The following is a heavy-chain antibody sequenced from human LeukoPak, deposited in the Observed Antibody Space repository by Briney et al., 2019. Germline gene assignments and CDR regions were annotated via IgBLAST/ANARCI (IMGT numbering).Heavy chain of an antibody. V-gene: IGHV1-69*06. J-gene: IGHJ5*02. D-gene: IGHD2-15*01. Sequence: SVKVSCKASGGTFSSYAISWVRQAPGQGLEWMGGIIPIFGTANYAQKFQGRVTITADKSTSTAYMELSSLRSEDTAVYYCARVTGYCSGGTCYGNNWFDPWGQGTLVTVSS. CDR3: ARVTGYCSGGTCYGNNWFDP. CDR1: GGTFSSYA. CDR2: IIPIFGTA.